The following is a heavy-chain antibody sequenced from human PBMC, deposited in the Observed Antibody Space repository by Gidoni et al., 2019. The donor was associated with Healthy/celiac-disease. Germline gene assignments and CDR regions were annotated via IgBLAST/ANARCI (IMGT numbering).Heavy chain of an antibody. Sequence: QLQLQESGPGLVKPSETLSLTCTVSGGSIRSSSYYWGWIRQPPGKGLEWIGSISYSGSTYYNPSLKSRVTISVDTSKNQFSLKLSSVTAADTAVYYCARHNDYGDYYYYYYMDVWGKGTTVTVSS. D-gene: IGHD4-17*01. CDR2: ISYSGST. V-gene: IGHV4-39*01. J-gene: IGHJ6*03. CDR1: GGSIRSSSYY. CDR3: ARHNDYGDYYYYYYMDV.